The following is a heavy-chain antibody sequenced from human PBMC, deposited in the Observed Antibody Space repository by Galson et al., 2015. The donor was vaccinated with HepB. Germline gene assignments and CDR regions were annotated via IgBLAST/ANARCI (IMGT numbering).Heavy chain of an antibody. CDR3: ARAPNFRSGWPNYYSYYYGMDV. J-gene: IGHJ6*02. CDR2: TYLMSKWHN. Sequence: CAISGDSVSSNSASWNWVRQSPSRGLEWLGRTYLMSKWHNDYAVSVKTRITIIEDTSKNQFSLQLSSVTPDDTAVYYCARAPNFRSGWPNYYSYYYGMDVWGQGTTVTVSS. V-gene: IGHV6-1*01. CDR1: GDSVSSNSAS. D-gene: IGHD6-19*01.